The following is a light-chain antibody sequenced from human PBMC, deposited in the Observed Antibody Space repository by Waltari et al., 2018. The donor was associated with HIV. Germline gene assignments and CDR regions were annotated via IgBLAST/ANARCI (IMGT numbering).Light chain of an antibody. Sequence: EIVLTQSPDTLSLSPGEGATLSCRASQSLRRTYLAWYQQKPGQAPRLLIYGASTRATGIPDRFSGRGSGTDFTLTISRLEPEDFAAYYCQQYDNSPVTFGQGTRLEIK. CDR3: QQYDNSPVT. CDR2: GAS. CDR1: QSLRRTY. J-gene: IGKJ5*01. V-gene: IGKV3-20*01.